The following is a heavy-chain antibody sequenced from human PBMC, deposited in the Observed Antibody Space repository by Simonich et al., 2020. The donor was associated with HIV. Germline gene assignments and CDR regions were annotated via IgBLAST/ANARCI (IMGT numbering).Heavy chain of an antibody. CDR1: GGSFSGNF. J-gene: IGHJ5*02. V-gene: IGHV4-34*01. CDR2: INHSGSP. Sequence: QVQLQQWGAGLLKPSETLSLTCAVYGGSFSGNFWTWIRQTPGKGLEWIGEINHSGSPNYNPSLESRVTISIDTSKNQFSLKLRFVTAADTAVYYCARREGFWFDPWGQGALVLVSS. CDR3: ARREGFWFDP.